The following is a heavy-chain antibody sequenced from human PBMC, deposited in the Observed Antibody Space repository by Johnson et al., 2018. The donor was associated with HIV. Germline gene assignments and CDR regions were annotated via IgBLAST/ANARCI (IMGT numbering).Heavy chain of an antibody. CDR1: GFTFSSYP. J-gene: IGHJ3*02. V-gene: IGHV3-30*18. Sequence: QVQLVESGGGVVQPGRSLRLSCAASGFTFSSYPMHWVRQAPGKGLEWVAIISYDGGSKYYADSVKGRFTISRDNSKNTLYLQMNSLRAEDTAVYYCSKWTRDGYNYVHAFDIWGQGTMVTVSS. CDR3: SKWTRDGYNYVHAFDI. CDR2: ISYDGGSK. D-gene: IGHD5-24*01.